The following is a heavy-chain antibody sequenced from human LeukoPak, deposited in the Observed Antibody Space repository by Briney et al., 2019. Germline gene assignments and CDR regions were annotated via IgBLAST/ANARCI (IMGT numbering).Heavy chain of an antibody. Sequence: QTGGSLRLSCAASGFTFDDYGMHWVRQTPGQGLEWVSGISWNSGKTGYADSVKGRFTISRDSAKNSLYLQMNSLRTEDTALYYCAKAYCGTDCPPDYWGQGTLVTVSS. CDR2: ISWNSGKT. CDR3: AKAYCGTDCPPDY. CDR1: GFTFDDYG. D-gene: IGHD2-21*01. V-gene: IGHV3-9*01. J-gene: IGHJ4*02.